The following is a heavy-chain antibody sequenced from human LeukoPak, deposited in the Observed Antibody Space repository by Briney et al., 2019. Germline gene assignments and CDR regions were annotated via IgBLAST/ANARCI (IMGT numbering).Heavy chain of an antibody. CDR1: GFTFSSYG. CDR2: IRYDGSDK. D-gene: IGHD2-2*01. CDR3: ATLLYCSSTSCYDY. J-gene: IGHJ4*02. V-gene: IGHV3-30*02. Sequence: GGSLRLSCAASGFTFSSYGMHWVRQAPGKGLEWVAFIRYDGSDKDYADSVKGRFTISRDNSKNALYLQMNSLRAEDTAVYYCATLLYCSSTSCYDYWGQGTLVTVSS.